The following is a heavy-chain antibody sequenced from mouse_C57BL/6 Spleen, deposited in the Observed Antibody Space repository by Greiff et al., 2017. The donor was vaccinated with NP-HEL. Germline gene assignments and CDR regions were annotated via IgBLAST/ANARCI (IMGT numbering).Heavy chain of an antibody. CDR2: IDPEDGET. J-gene: IGHJ4*01. CDR1: GFNIKDYY. D-gene: IGHD2-3*01. Sequence: VQLKQSGAELVKPGASVKLSCTASGFNIKDYYMHWVKQRTEQGLEWIGRIDPEDGETKYAPKFQGKATITADTSSNTAYLKLSSLTSEDPAVYYCAIWLLRDYAMDYWGQGTSVTVSS. V-gene: IGHV14-2*01. CDR3: AIWLLRDYAMDY.